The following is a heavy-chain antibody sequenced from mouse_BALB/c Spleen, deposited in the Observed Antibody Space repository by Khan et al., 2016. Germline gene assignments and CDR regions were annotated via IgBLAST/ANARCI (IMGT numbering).Heavy chain of an antibody. CDR1: GFIFSNHW. Sequence: EVKLEVSGGGLVQPGGSMKLSCVVSGFIFSNHWMNWVRQSPEKGLEWVAEIRLKSSNYTTHYEESVSGRFTISRDDSKSSVYLQMNNVRAEDTGIYFCTKQYGYYGCLDYWGQGTTLAVSS. CDR3: TKQYGYYGCLDY. CDR2: IRLKSSNYTT. D-gene: IGHD2-10*02. V-gene: IGHV6-6*02. J-gene: IGHJ2*01.